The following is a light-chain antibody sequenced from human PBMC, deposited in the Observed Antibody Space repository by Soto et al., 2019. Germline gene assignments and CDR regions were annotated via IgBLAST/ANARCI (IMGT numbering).Light chain of an antibody. CDR2: DAS. CDR1: QSISSY. Sequence: SPANQSISSYLNWYQQKPGKAPKFLIYDASTLQSGVPSRFSGSGCGTDMTLACGIVKPDDLLSHYMRVHDSVLGEIGSGTKVDIK. CDR3: RVHDSVLGE. J-gene: IGKJ3*01. V-gene: IGKV1-27*01.